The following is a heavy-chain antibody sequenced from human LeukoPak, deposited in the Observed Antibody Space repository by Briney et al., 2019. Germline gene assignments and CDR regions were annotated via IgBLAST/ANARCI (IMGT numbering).Heavy chain of an antibody. J-gene: IGHJ4*02. V-gene: IGHV3-23*01. D-gene: IGHD1-26*01. CDR2: ISGSGGST. CDR1: GFTFSSYA. Sequence: AGGSLRLSCAASGFTFSSYAMSWVRQAPGKGLEWVSAISGSGGSTYYADSVKGRFTISRDNSKNTLYLQMNSLRAEDTAVYYCAKAPRALGYYFDYWGQRTLVTVSS. CDR3: AKAPRALGYYFDY.